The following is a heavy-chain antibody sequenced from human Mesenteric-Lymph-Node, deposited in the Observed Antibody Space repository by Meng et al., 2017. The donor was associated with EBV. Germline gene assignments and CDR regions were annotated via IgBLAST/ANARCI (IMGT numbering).Heavy chain of an antibody. V-gene: IGHV4-34*01. CDR1: CGSSACDL. CDR3: ARGYTGYYGKLFDY. Sequence: HVHFKPWCVVLMKSTPTLSHPSLVCCGSSACDLRSWSRQPPGWGLYVIGEINQSGSTNHKPSLKGRVTISTETSKDQFSLKLSSVSAADTAVYYCARGYTGYYGKLFDYWGQGTLVTVSS. J-gene: IGHJ4*02. D-gene: IGHD3-3*01. CDR2: INQSGST.